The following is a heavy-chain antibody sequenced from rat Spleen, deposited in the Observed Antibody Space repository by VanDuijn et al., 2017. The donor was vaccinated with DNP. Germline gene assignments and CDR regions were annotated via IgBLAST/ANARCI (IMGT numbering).Heavy chain of an antibody. D-gene: IGHD4-3*01. J-gene: IGHJ2*01. CDR2: IRYDGGST. CDR3: ARWNSGHFDY. CDR1: GFTFSNYD. Sequence: EVQLVESGGGLVQPGRSLKLSCAASGFTFSNYDMAWVRQAPTKGLEWVAYIRYDGGSTKYGDSVKGRFTISRDNAKNTLYLQMSSLRSEDMATYYCARWNSGHFDYWGQGVMVPVSS. V-gene: IGHV5-22*01.